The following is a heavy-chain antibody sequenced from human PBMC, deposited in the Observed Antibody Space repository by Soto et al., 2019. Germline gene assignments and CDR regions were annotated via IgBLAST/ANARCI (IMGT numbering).Heavy chain of an antibody. CDR2: IIPIFGTA. Sequence: GASVKVSCKASGYTFTSYGISWVRQAPGQGLEWMGGIIPIFGTANYAQKFQGRVTITADESTSTAYMELSSLRSEDTAVYYCARDPSYGPGYWFDPWGQGTLVTVSS. D-gene: IGHD5-18*01. CDR1: GYTFTSYG. V-gene: IGHV1-69*13. CDR3: ARDPSYGPGYWFDP. J-gene: IGHJ5*02.